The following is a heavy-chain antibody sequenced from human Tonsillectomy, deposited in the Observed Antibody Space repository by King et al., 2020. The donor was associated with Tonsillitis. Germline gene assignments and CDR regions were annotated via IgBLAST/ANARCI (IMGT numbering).Heavy chain of an antibody. Sequence: DVQLVESGGGLVQPGGSLRLSCAASGFTFSSYAMSWVRQAQGKGLEWVSAISGSGGSTYYADSVKGRFTISRDNSKNTLYLQMNSLRAEDTAVYYCAKDRISIVGATTAHDYWGQGTLVTVSS. V-gene: IGHV3-23*04. CDR3: AKDRISIVGATTAHDY. CDR1: GFTFSSYA. D-gene: IGHD1-26*01. J-gene: IGHJ4*02. CDR2: ISGSGGST.